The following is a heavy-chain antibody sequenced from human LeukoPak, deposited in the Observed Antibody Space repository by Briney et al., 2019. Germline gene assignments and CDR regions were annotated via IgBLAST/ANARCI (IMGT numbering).Heavy chain of an antibody. CDR3: ARADSSWYPYFDY. J-gene: IGHJ4*02. Sequence: PGGSLRLSYTASGFTFSSYGMHWVRQAPGKGLEWVSVIYSGGSTYYADSVKGRFTISRDNSKNTLYLKMNSLRAEDTAVYYCARADSSWYPYFDYWGQGTLVTVSS. CDR2: IYSGGST. V-gene: IGHV3-53*01. CDR1: GFTFSSYG. D-gene: IGHD6-13*01.